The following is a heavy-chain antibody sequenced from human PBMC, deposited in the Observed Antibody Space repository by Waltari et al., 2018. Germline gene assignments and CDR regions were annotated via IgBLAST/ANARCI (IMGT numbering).Heavy chain of an antibody. Sequence: QVQLQESGPGPVKPSETLSLTCTVSGGSISSYYWSWIRQPAGEGLEWIGRIYTTGTTNSNPSRKSRSTMSVDTSKNQFALKLSSVTAADTAVYYCARARPVAGASYYYYMDVWGKGTTVTVSS. CDR1: GGSISSYY. CDR3: ARARPVAGASYYYYMDV. CDR2: IYTTGTT. V-gene: IGHV4-4*07. D-gene: IGHD6-19*01. J-gene: IGHJ6*03.